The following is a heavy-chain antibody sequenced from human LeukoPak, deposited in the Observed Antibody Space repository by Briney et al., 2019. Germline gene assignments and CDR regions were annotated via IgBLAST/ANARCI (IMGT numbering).Heavy chain of an antibody. V-gene: IGHV1-69*04. CDR2: IIPILGIA. D-gene: IGHD6-13*01. J-gene: IGHJ5*02. Sequence: SVKVSCKASGGTFSSYAISWVRQAPGQGLEWMGRIIPILGIANYAQKFQGRVTITADKSTSTAYMELSSLRSEDTAVYYCAMYSSSWYWFDPWGQGTLVTVSS. CDR1: GGTFSSYA. CDR3: AMYSSSWYWFDP.